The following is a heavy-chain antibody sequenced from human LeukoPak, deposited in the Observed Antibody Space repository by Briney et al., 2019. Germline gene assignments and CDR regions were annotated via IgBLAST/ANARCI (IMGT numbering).Heavy chain of an antibody. D-gene: IGHD5-18*01. Sequence: KPSETLSLTCTVSGGSISSYYWNWIRQPPGKGLEWIGYIYYSGSTNYNPSLKSRVTISVDTSKNQFSLKLSSVTAADTAVYYCARDHGGYSYGFDYWGQGTLVTVSS. V-gene: IGHV4-59*01. CDR3: ARDHGGYSYGFDY. CDR2: IYYSGST. CDR1: GGSISSYY. J-gene: IGHJ4*02.